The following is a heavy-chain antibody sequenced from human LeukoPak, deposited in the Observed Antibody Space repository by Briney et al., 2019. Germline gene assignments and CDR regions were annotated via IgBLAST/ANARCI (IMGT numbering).Heavy chain of an antibody. Sequence: QPGGSLRLSCAASGFTFSSYGMHWVRQAPGKGLEWVAVLSYDGSNKYYADSVKGRFTISRDNSKNTLYLQMNSLRAEDTAVYYCAKDWAATGMNFYYFDYWGQGSLVTVSS. CDR1: GFTFSSYG. V-gene: IGHV3-30*18. D-gene: IGHD6-13*01. J-gene: IGHJ4*02. CDR2: LSYDGSNK. CDR3: AKDWAATGMNFYYFDY.